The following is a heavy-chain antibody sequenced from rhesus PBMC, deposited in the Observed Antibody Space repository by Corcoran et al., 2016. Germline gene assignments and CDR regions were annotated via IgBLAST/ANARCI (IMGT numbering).Heavy chain of an antibody. J-gene: IGHJ4*01. Sequence: QVQLQESGPGLVKPSETLSLTCAVSGASISSYWWSWIRQPPGNGLEWIGEINGKNGSTYYNTSLKSRVTMSKDASKNQFSLKLSSVTAADTAVYYCAREYCSGGVCYAEYWGQGVLVTVSS. CDR1: GASISSYW. D-gene: IGHD2-8*01. CDR3: AREYCSGGVCYAEY. V-gene: IGHV4-80*01. CDR2: INGKNGST.